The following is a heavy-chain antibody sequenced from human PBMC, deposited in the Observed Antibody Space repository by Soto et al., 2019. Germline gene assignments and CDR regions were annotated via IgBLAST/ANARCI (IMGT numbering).Heavy chain of an antibody. CDR2: IWYDGSNK. J-gene: IGHJ6*02. D-gene: IGHD4-4*01. V-gene: IGHV3-33*01. Sequence: GGSLRLSCAASGFTFSSYGMHWVRQAPGKGLEWVAVIWYDGSNKYYADSVKGRFTISRDNSKNTLYLQMNSLRAEDTAVYYCARDLTDSNLYYYGMDVWGQGTTVTVSS. CDR3: ARDLTDSNLYYYGMDV. CDR1: GFTFSSYG.